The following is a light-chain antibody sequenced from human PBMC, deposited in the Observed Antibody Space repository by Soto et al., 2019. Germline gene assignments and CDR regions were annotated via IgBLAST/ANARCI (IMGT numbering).Light chain of an antibody. V-gene: IGLV2-14*01. J-gene: IGLJ1*01. CDR2: NVN. CDR1: SSDVGNYNY. CDR3: SSFASSTTYV. Sequence: QPVLTQSASVSGSPGRSITISCTGTSSDVGNYNYVSWYQQHPGEVPKLIIFNVNNRPSGVSNRFSGSKSGNTASLTISGLQAEDEADYYCSSFASSTTYVFGTGTKVTVL.